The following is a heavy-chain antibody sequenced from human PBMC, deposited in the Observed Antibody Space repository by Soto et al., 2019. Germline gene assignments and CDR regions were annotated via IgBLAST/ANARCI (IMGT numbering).Heavy chain of an antibody. D-gene: IGHD2-15*01. Sequence: QVQLVQSGAEVKKPGASVKVSCKASGYTFTSYGISWVRQAPGQGLEWMGWISAYNGNTKYAQKLQGRVTMTTDTSTSTPYRKLSRLRDDHAAVYHCARVLCSGCWFDPWGQATLVTVSS. CDR1: GYTFTSYG. CDR3: ARVLCSGCWFDP. CDR2: ISAYNGNT. V-gene: IGHV1-18*01. J-gene: IGHJ5*02.